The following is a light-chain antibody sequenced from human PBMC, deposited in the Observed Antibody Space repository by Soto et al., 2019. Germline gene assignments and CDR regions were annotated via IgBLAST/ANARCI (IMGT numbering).Light chain of an antibody. CDR3: QSYDSSQSAHYV. CDR1: SSNIGATYD. Sequence: QSVLTQPPSVSGAPGQRVTISCTGSSSNIGATYDVQWYQQLPGTAPKLLIYGNSNRPSGVPDRFSGSKSGTSASLAITGLQADDEADYYCQSYDSSQSAHYVFGTGTKLTVL. V-gene: IGLV1-40*01. J-gene: IGLJ1*01. CDR2: GNS.